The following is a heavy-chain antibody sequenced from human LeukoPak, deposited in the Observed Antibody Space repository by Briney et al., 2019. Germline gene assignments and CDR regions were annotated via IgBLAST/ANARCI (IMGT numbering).Heavy chain of an antibody. CDR3: AKGPRSYDFWSGYYVADAFDI. J-gene: IGHJ3*02. V-gene: IGHV3-23*01. Sequence: GGSLRLSCAASGFTFSSYAMSWVRQAPGKGLEWVSAISGSGGSTYYADSVKGRFTISRDNSKNTLYLQMNGLRAEDTAVYYCAKGPRSYDFWSGYYVADAFDIWGQGTMVTVS. CDR1: GFTFSSYA. D-gene: IGHD3-3*01. CDR2: ISGSGGST.